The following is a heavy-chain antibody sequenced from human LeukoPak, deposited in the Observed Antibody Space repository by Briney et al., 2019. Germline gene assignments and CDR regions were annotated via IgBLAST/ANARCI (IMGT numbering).Heavy chain of an antibody. D-gene: IGHD3-10*01. CDR1: GGSVSSGNYY. CDR3: ARGDSRGD. Sequence: SETLSLTCTVSGGSVSSGNYYWSWIRQPPGKGLEWIGYIYYSGSTNYNPSLKSRVTKSVDTSQNQFSLKLNSVTAADTAVYYCARGDSRGDWGQGTLVTVSS. J-gene: IGHJ4*02. CDR2: IYYSGST. V-gene: IGHV4-61*01.